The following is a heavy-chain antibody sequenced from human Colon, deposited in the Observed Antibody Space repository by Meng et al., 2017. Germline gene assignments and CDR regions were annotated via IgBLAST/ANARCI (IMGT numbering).Heavy chain of an antibody. D-gene: IGHD5-12*01. Sequence: QLRDAGPGPVRPSETRSLPCTVSGGSVISNSYYWSWIRQPPGKGLEWIWFIYYSGSTNYNPSLKSRVTISVDTSKNQFSLKVSSVTAADTAVYYCARDSGYDKNWFDPWGQGTLVTVSS. CDR3: ARDSGYDKNWFDP. CDR2: IYYSGST. J-gene: IGHJ5*02. CDR1: GGSVISNSYY. V-gene: IGHV4-61*01.